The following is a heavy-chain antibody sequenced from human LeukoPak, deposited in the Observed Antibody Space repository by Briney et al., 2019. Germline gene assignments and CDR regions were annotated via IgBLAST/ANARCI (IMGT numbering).Heavy chain of an antibody. D-gene: IGHD3/OR15-3a*01. CDR1: GDSFSNSQSH. Sequence: TETLCLTCAVSGDSFSNSQSHWGGDRPAQGKGLQWIGSTYYSGTTYYNAALKKRITTSVDMAKNRVPLQLISVTAADTAVYYCARHHDFYDSLNFMGVWGRGTTVTVSS. CDR3: ARHHDFYDSLNFMGV. CDR2: TYYSGTT. V-gene: IGHV4-39*06. J-gene: IGHJ6*03.